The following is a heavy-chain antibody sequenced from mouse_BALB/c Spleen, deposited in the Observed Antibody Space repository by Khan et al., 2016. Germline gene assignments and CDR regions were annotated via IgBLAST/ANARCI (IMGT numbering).Heavy chain of an antibody. Sequence: QVQLQQSGPELKKPGETVKISCKASGYTFTNYGMNWVKQAPGKGLKWMGWINTYTGEPTYADDFKGRFAFSLETSASTAYLQINNLKNEDMATYFCARRVYYDYDWFAYWGQGTLVTVSA. CDR3: ARRVYYDYDWFAY. CDR2: INTYTGEP. V-gene: IGHV9-1*02. D-gene: IGHD2-4*01. J-gene: IGHJ3*01. CDR1: GYTFTNYG.